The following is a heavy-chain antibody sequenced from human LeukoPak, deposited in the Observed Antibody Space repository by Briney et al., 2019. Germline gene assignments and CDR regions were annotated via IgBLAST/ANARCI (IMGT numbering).Heavy chain of an antibody. CDR3: ARDSRGSSSYYFDY. CDR2: IKQDGSEK. CDR1: GFTFSSYG. Sequence: GGSLRLSCAASGFTFSSYGMHWVRQAPGKGLEWVANIKQDGSEKYYVDSVKGRFTISRDNAKNSLYLQMNSLRAEDTAVYYCARDSRGSSSYYFDYWGQGTLVTVSS. D-gene: IGHD6-6*01. V-gene: IGHV3-7*01. J-gene: IGHJ4*02.